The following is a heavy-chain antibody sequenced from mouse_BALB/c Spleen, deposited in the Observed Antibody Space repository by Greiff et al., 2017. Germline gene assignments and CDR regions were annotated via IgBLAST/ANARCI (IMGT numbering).Heavy chain of an antibody. CDR3: ARATATKSWFAY. D-gene: IGHD1-2*01. CDR1: GYAFSSYW. Sequence: QVQLQQSGAELVRPGSSVKISCKASGYAFSSYWMNWVKQTPGQGLEWIGQIYPGDGDTNYNGKFKGKATLTADKSSSTAYMQLSSLTSEDSAVYFCARATATKSWFAYWGQGTLVTVSA. J-gene: IGHJ3*01. V-gene: IGHV1-80*01. CDR2: IYPGDGDT.